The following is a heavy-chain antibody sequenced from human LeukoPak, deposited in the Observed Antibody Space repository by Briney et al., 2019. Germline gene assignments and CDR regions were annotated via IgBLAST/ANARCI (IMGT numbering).Heavy chain of an antibody. CDR3: AKARYSSTWYADY. CDR1: GFTFDDCA. J-gene: IGHJ4*02. CDR2: ITWNSGTI. D-gene: IGHD6-13*01. Sequence: GRSLRLSCAASGFTFDDCAMLWVRQAPGKGLEWVSGITWNSGTIGYADSVKGRFTISRDNAKNSLYMQMNSLRPEDTALYYCAKARYSSTWYADYWGQGTLVTVSS. V-gene: IGHV3-9*01.